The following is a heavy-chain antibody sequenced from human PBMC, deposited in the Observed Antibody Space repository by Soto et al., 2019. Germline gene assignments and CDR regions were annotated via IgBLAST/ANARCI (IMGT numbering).Heavy chain of an antibody. CDR1: GFTFSDYY. CDR3: ARVLYSGYDLAGMDV. D-gene: IGHD5-12*01. J-gene: IGHJ6*02. CDR2: ISSSGSTI. Sequence: GSLRLSCAASGFTFSDYYMSWIRQAPGKGLEWVSYISSSGSTIYYADSVKGRFTISRDNAKNSLYLQMNSLRAEDTAVYYCARVLYSGYDLAGMDVWGQGTTVTVSS. V-gene: IGHV3-11*01.